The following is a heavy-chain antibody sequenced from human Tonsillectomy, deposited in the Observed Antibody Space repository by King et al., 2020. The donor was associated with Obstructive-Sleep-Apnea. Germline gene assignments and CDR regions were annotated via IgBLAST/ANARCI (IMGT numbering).Heavy chain of an antibody. Sequence: QVQLQESGPGLVKPSETLSLTCTVSGGSINNYYWSWIRQPPGKGLECMGYVCYSGNTNFNPSLKSRVTISADTSKIQFSLRLSSVTAAVTAVYYCARHRGVEDYGGYGDYFDYWGQGTLVTVSS. CDR1: GGSINNYY. CDR3: ARHRGVEDYGGYGDYFDY. J-gene: IGHJ4*02. V-gene: IGHV4-59*08. D-gene: IGHD5-12*01. CDR2: VCYSGNT.